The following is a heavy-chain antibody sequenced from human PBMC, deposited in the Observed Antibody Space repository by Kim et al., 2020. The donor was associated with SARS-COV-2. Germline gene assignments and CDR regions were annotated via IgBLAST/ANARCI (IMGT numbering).Heavy chain of an antibody. Sequence: GGSLRLSCAASGFTFSDYHMSWVRQAPGKGLEWVAYIYSDGSSTKYADSVNGRFTISRDNAKKSLYLQMNSLRPEDTAVYYCVREPASSGWGR. V-gene: IGHV3-11*05. D-gene: IGHD6-25*01. CDR1: GFTFSDYH. J-gene: IGHJ2*01. CDR2: IYSDGSST. CDR3: VREPASSG.